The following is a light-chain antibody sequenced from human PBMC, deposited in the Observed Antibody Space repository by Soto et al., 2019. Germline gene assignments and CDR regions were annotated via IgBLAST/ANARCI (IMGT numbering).Light chain of an antibody. CDR1: SSTIGTSS. CDR2: TTN. CDR3: AAWDDSLNGHV. V-gene: IGLV1-44*01. Sequence: QSVLDQPHSAFGTPGQRVTISFFGNSSTIGTSSVHWFQQLPGTAPKLLISTTNQRPSGVPERFSGSKSGTSASLAISGLQSEDEADYYCAAWDDSLNGHVFGTGTKVTVL. J-gene: IGLJ1*01.